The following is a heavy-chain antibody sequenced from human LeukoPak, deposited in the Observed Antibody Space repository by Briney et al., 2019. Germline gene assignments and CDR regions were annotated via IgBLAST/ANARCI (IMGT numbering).Heavy chain of an antibody. CDR2: INHSGST. V-gene: IGHV4-34*01. J-gene: IGHJ1*01. CDR1: GGSFSSYY. D-gene: IGHD3-22*01. CDR3: ARSSAYQQH. Sequence: SSETLSLTCAVYGGSFSSYYWSWIRQPPGKGLEWIGEINHSGSTDYNPSLKSRVTISVDTSKNQFSLKLSSVTAADTAVYYCARSSAYQQHWAQGTLVTVSS.